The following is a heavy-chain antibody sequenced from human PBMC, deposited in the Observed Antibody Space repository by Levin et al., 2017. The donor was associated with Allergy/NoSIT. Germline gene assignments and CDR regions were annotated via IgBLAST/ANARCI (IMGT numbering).Heavy chain of an antibody. J-gene: IGHJ4*02. D-gene: IGHD3-16*01. CDR2: IYYSGNT. Sequence: SETLSLTCTVSGGSMTLTSYYWGWVRQPPGRGLEWIGSIYYSGNTFYNPSLKSRVSISIDTWKKQFSLTVNSVTAADTALYYCARQTVFTFGEDLVETDYFDHWGQGTLVTVFS. CDR3: ARQTVFTFGEDLVETDYFDH. CDR1: GGSMTLTSYY. V-gene: IGHV4-39*01.